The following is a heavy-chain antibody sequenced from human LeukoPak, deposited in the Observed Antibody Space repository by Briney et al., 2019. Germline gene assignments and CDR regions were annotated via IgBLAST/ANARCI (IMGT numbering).Heavy chain of an antibody. CDR2: ISGSGNGT. Sequence: GGSLRISCTASGFTFRTYAMNWVRQAPGKGLEWLSGISGSGNGTYYADSVKGRFTISRDNSKNVVYLQMNSLTVEDAATYYCAKRTMSAFDSWGQGTLLIVSS. CDR3: AKRTMSAFDS. J-gene: IGHJ4*02. V-gene: IGHV3-23*01. CDR1: GFTFRTYA.